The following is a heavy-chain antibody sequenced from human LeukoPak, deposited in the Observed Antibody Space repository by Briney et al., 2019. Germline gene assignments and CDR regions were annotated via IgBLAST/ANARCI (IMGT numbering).Heavy chain of an antibody. J-gene: IGHJ6*03. CDR3: AKSLGYCSGGSCSWSLYYYMDV. CDR1: GFAFNTYS. CDR2: ISGSGGST. V-gene: IGHV3-23*01. Sequence: PGGSLRLSCAASGFAFNTYSMNWVRQAPGKGLEWVSAISGSGGSTYHADSVKGRFTISRDNSKNTLYLQMNSLRAEDTAVYYCAKSLGYCSGGSCSWSLYYYMDVWGKGTTVTVSS. D-gene: IGHD2-15*01.